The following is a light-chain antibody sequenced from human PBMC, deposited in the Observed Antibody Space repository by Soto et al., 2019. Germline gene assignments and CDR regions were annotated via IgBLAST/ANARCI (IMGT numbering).Light chain of an antibody. CDR2: LEGSGSY. J-gene: IGLJ3*02. Sequence: QSVLTQSSSASASLGSSVKLTCTLSSGHSSYIIAWHQQQPGKAPRYLMKLEGSGSYNKGSGVPDRFSGSSSGADRYLTISNLQFEDEADYYCETWDSNTFWVFGGGIKLTVL. CDR1: SGHSSYI. CDR3: ETWDSNTFWV. V-gene: IGLV4-60*02.